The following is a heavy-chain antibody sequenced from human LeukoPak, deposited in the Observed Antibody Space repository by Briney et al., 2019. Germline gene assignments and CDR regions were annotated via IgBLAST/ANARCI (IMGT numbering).Heavy chain of an antibody. CDR2: IYYSGST. D-gene: IGHD2-15*01. J-gene: IGHJ3*02. CDR3: ASGRGVVVVVAATGARGAFDI. Sequence: SETLSLTCTVSGGSISSYYWGWIRQPPGKGLEWIGSIYYSGSTYYNPSLKSRVTISVDTSKNQFSLKLSSVTAADTAVYYCASGRGVVVVVAATGARGAFDIWGQGTMVTVSS. V-gene: IGHV4-39*01. CDR1: GGSISSYY.